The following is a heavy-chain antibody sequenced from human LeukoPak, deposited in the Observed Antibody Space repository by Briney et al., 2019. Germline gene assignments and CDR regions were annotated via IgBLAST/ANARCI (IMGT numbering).Heavy chain of an antibody. J-gene: IGHJ3*02. CDR1: GFTFSSYA. CDR3: ARVVIDRLDAFDI. CDR2: IRGSGINT. Sequence: GGSLRLSCAASGFTFSSYAMSWVRQAPGKGLEWVSAIRGSGINTYYADSVKGRFTISRDNSKNTLYLQMNSLRAEDTAVYYCARVVIDRLDAFDIWGQGTTVTVSS. V-gene: IGHV3-23*01. D-gene: IGHD3-16*02.